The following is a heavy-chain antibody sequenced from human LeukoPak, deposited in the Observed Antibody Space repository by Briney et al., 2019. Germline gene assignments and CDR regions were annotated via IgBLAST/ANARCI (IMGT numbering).Heavy chain of an antibody. CDR2: INHSGST. CDR3: ARGSYGAQLFYYYYGMDV. V-gene: IGHV4-34*01. CDR1: GGSFSGYY. D-gene: IGHD4-17*01. J-gene: IGHJ6*02. Sequence: SETLSLTCTVSGGSFSGYYWSWIRQPPGKGLEWIGEINHSGSTNYNPSLKSRVTISVDTSKNQFSLKLSSVTAADTAVYYCARGSYGAQLFYYYYGMDVWGQGTTVTVSS.